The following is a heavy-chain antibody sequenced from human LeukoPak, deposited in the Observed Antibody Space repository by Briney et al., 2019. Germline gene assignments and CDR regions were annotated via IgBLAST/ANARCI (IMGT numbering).Heavy chain of an antibody. CDR2: IFYSGST. CDR3: GRDRGITMVRGVISNWFDP. J-gene: IGHJ5*02. D-gene: IGHD3-10*01. CDR1: GGSISSGDYY. V-gene: IGHV4-30-4*01. Sequence: SQTLSLACTVSGGSISSGDYYCAWIRQPPGKGLEWFGYIFYSGSTYYNPSLKSRVTMSVDTSKNQFPLKLSSVTAADTAVYYCGRDRGITMVRGVISNWFDPGGQGALVTVSS.